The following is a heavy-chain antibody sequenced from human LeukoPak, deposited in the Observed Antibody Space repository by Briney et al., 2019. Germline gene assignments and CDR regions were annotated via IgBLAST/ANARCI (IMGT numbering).Heavy chain of an antibody. D-gene: IGHD3-22*01. CDR1: GFTFSSYG. J-gene: IGHJ4*02. V-gene: IGHV3-33*01. Sequence: QSGGSLRLSCAASGFTFSSYGMHWVRQAPGKGLEWVAVIWYDGSNKYYADSVKGRFTIPRDNSKNTLYLQMNSLRAEDTAVYYCARGDYYDSSGPFDYWGQGTLVTVSS. CDR3: ARGDYYDSSGPFDY. CDR2: IWYDGSNK.